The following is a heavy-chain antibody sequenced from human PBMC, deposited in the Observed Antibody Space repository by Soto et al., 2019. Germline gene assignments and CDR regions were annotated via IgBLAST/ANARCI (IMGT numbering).Heavy chain of an antibody. V-gene: IGHV4-39*01. CDR2: IYYSGST. CDR3: ARLRIQLWPGVYYYGMDV. D-gene: IGHD5-18*01. Sequence: SETLSLTCTVSGGSISSSSYYWGWIRQPPGKGLEWIGSIYYSGSTYYNPSLKSRVTISVDTSKNQFSLKLSSVTAAETAVYYCARLRIQLWPGVYYYGMDVWGQGTTVTVSS. CDR1: GGSISSSSYY. J-gene: IGHJ6*02.